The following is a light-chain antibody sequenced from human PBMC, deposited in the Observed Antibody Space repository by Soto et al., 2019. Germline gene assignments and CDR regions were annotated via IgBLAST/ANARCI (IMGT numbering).Light chain of an antibody. CDR2: SNN. CDR3: AAWDDSLNVVV. V-gene: IGLV1-44*01. Sequence: QSVLTQPPSASGTPGQRVTISCSGSSSNIGSNTVNWYQQLPGTAPKLLIYSNNQRPSGVPGRFSGSKSGTSASLAISGLQSEDEADYYCAAWDDSLNVVVFGGGTKVTVL. J-gene: IGLJ2*01. CDR1: SSNIGSNT.